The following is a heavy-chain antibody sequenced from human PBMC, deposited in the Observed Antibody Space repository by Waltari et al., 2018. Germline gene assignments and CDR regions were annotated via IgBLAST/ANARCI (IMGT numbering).Heavy chain of an antibody. CDR1: GGSISSSSYY. D-gene: IGHD1-26*01. CDR2: IYYSGST. J-gene: IGHJ4*02. V-gene: IGHV4-39*01. Sequence: QLQLQESGPGLVKPSETLSLTCTVSGGSISSSSYYWGWTRQPPGKGLEWIGSIYYSGSTYYNPSLKSRVTISVDTSKNQFSLKLSSVTAADTAVYYCARMPKDGSYYFDYWGQGTLVTVSS. CDR3: ARMPKDGSYYFDY.